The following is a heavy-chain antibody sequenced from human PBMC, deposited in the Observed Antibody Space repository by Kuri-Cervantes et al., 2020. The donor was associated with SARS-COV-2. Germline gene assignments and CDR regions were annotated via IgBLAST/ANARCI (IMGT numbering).Heavy chain of an antibody. J-gene: IGHJ4*02. V-gene: IGHV4-38-2*01. Sequence: SETLSLTCAVSGYSISSGYYWGWIRQPPGKGLEWIGSIYHSGSTYYNPSLKSRVTISVDTSKNQFSLKLSSVTAADTAVYYCARLPAGLRLGERYFDYWGQGTLVTVSS. CDR1: GYSISSGYY. CDR3: ARLPAGLRLGERYFDY. CDR2: IYHSGST. D-gene: IGHD3-16*01.